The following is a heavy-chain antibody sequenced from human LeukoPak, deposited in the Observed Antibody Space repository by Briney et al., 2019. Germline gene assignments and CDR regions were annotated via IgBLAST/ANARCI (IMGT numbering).Heavy chain of an antibody. Sequence: PGGSLRLSCAASGFTFSSYSVTWLRQAPGEGLKGVSSISSTSTYIDYADSVKGRFTISRDNANNSLYLQMNSLRAEDTAVYYCARRIAVAPPDEDYSYYYMDVWGKGTTVTVSS. V-gene: IGHV3-21*01. CDR3: ARRIAVAPPDEDYSYYYMDV. D-gene: IGHD6-19*01. J-gene: IGHJ6*03. CDR2: ISSTSTYI. CDR1: GFTFSSYS.